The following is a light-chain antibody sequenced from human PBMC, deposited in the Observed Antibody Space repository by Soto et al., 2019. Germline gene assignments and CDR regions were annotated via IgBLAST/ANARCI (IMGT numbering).Light chain of an antibody. CDR3: QQYGSSPPSST. J-gene: IGKJ5*01. Sequence: EIVLTQSPGTLSLSPGDRPTLSCRASQSINRHLAWYQQKPGQAPRLLIYGASSSATGIPNRFSGRGSGTDFTLTITRLEPEDFAVYYCQQYGSSPPSSTFGQGTRLEIK. CDR1: QSINRH. V-gene: IGKV3-20*01. CDR2: GAS.